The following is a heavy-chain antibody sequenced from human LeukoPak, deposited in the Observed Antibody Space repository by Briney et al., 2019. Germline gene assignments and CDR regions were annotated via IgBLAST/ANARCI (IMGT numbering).Heavy chain of an antibody. V-gene: IGHV4-39*01. CDR3: ARQENDFWSGSPYHFDY. CDR1: GGSISSSSYY. D-gene: IGHD3-3*01. CDR2: IYYSGTT. J-gene: IGHJ4*02. Sequence: PSETLSLTCNVSGGSISSSSYYWGWIRQPPGKGLEWIGSIYYSGTTYYNPSLKSRVIISVDTSKNQFSLKLFSVTAADTAMYYCARQENDFWSGSPYHFDYWGQGTLVTVCS.